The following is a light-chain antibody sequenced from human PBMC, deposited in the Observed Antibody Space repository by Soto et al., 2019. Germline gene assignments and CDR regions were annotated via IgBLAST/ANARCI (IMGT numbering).Light chain of an antibody. Sequence: QSALTQPPSASGFPGQSVTISCTGTSSDVGYYDYVSWYQQHPGKAPKLVIYEVTKRPSGVPDRVSASKSGNKASLTVSGLRDEDEADYYCSSYAGSNNFVFGSGTKLTVL. CDR2: EVT. CDR1: SSDVGYYDY. V-gene: IGLV2-8*01. CDR3: SSYAGSNNFV. J-gene: IGLJ1*01.